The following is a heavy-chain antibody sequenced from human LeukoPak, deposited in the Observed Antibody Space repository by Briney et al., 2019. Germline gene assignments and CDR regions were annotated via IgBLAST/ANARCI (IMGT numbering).Heavy chain of an antibody. J-gene: IGHJ4*02. CDR1: GYTLTSYD. CDR3: AKDAGAAYYFDY. V-gene: IGHV1-8*01. D-gene: IGHD1-26*01. CDR2: MNPNSGNT. Sequence: ASVKVSCKASGYTLTSYDINWVRQATGQGLEWMGWMNPNSGNTGYAQKFQGRVTMTRNTSISTAYMELSSLRSEDTAVYYCAKDAGAAYYFDYWGQGTLVTVSS.